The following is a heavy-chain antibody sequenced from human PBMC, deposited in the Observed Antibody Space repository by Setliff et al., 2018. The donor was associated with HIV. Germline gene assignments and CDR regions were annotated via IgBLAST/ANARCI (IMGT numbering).Heavy chain of an antibody. CDR1: GYTFNRYG. V-gene: IGHV1-18*01. D-gene: IGHD6-19*01. CDR3: ARVPYRSAWFSGGHDAFDV. J-gene: IGHJ3*01. Sequence: ASVKVSCKASGYTFNRYGISWVRQAPGQGLEWMGWISGYNGDTEYVQNLQGRVTMSTDTSTSTVYMELRSLRSDDTAVYYCARVPYRSAWFSGGHDAFDVWGQGTMVTVSS. CDR2: ISGYNGDT.